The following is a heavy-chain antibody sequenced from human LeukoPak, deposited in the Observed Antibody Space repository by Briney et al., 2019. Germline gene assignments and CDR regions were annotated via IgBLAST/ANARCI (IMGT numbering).Heavy chain of an antibody. CDR2: ISAYNGNT. V-gene: IGHV1-18*01. D-gene: IGHD6-13*01. CDR1: GYTFTSYG. Sequence: EASVKVSCKASGYTFTSYGISWVRQAPGQGLEWMGWISAYNGNTNYAQKLQGRVTMTTDTSTSTAYMELRSLRSDDTAVYYCARDGIAAAGTGRIAYYYYYMDVWGKGTTVTISS. J-gene: IGHJ6*03. CDR3: ARDGIAAAGTGRIAYYYYYMDV.